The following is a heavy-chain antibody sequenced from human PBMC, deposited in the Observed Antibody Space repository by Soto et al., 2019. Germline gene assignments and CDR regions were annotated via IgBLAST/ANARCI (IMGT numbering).Heavy chain of an antibody. Sequence: SETLSLTCTVSGGSISSSSYYWGWIRQPPGKGLEWIGSIYYSGSTYYNPSLKSRVTISVDTSKSQFSLKLSSVTAADTAVYYCASSSIAVAGTDYWGQGTLVTVSS. CDR2: IYYSGST. D-gene: IGHD6-19*01. CDR1: GGSISSSSYY. CDR3: ASSSIAVAGTDY. V-gene: IGHV4-39*01. J-gene: IGHJ4*02.